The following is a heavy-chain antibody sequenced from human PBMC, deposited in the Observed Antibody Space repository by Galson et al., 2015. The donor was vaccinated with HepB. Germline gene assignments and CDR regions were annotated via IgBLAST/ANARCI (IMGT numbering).Heavy chain of an antibody. V-gene: IGHV3-7*03. CDR1: GFTFSSYW. J-gene: IGHJ6*02. CDR3: AKDELGGESDYYGMDV. D-gene: IGHD5-12*01. CDR2: IKQDGSEK. Sequence: SLRLSCAASGFTFSSYWMSWVRQAPGKGLEWVANIKQDGSEKYYVDSVKGRFTISRDNAKNSLYLQMNSLRAEDTAVYYCAKDELGGESDYYGMDVWGQGTTVTVSS.